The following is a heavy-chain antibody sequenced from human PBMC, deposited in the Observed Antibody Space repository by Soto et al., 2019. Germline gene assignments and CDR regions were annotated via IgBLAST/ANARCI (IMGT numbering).Heavy chain of an antibody. CDR1: GFTFSSYS. J-gene: IGHJ4*02. V-gene: IGHV3-48*01. CDR2: ISSSSSTI. CDR3: ARYEDKITGTTYGG. Sequence: VQLVESGGGLVQPGGSLRLSCAASGFTFSSYSMNWVRQAPGKGLEWVSYISSSSSTIYYADSVKGRFTISRDNAKNSLYLQMNSLRAEDTAVYYCARYEDKITGTTYGGWGQGTLVTVSS. D-gene: IGHD1-7*01.